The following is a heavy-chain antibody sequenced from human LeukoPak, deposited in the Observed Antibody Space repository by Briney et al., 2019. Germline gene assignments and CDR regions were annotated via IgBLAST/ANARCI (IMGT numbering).Heavy chain of an antibody. CDR3: ARGSPLLGPTKPFDY. V-gene: IGHV1-2*02. CDR1: GYTFTGHY. D-gene: IGHD1-26*01. Sequence: ASVKVSCKASGYTFTGHYMHRVRQAPGQGIEWIGWLNPNSGDTNYAQKLQGRVTMTRDTSISTAYMEVSRLTSDDAAVYYCARGSPLLGPTKPFDYWGQGTLVTVSS. J-gene: IGHJ4*02. CDR2: LNPNSGDT.